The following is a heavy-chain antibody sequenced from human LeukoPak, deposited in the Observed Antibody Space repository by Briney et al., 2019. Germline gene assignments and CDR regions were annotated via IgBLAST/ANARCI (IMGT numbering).Heavy chain of an antibody. J-gene: IGHJ4*02. CDR2: ISSSSSYI. Sequence: GGSLRLSCAASGFTFSSYSMNWVRQAPGKGLEWVSSISSSSSYIYYADSVKGRFTISRDNAKNSLYLQMNSLRAEDTAVYYCARGCRREYYYDSSGYSAPRYFDYWGQGTLVTVSS. V-gene: IGHV3-21*01. CDR3: ARGCRREYYYDSSGYSAPRYFDY. CDR1: GFTFSSYS. D-gene: IGHD3-22*01.